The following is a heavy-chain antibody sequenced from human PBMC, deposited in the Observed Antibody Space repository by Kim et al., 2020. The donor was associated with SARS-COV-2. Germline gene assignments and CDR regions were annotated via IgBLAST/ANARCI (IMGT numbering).Heavy chain of an antibody. D-gene: IGHD3-10*01. J-gene: IGHJ4*02. Sequence: GGSLRLSCAASGFTFSSYGMHWVRQAPGKGLEWVAVISYDGSNKYYADSVKGRFTISRDNSKNTLYLQMNSLRAEDTAVYYCATGSYYYGSGSYYFDYWGQGTLVTVSS. CDR2: ISYDGSNK. CDR1: GFTFSSYG. CDR3: ATGSYYYGSGSYYFDY. V-gene: IGHV3-30*03.